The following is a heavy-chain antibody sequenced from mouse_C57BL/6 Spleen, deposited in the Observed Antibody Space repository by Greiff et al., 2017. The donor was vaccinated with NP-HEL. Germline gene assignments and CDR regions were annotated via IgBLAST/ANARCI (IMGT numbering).Heavy chain of an antibody. D-gene: IGHD1-2*01. Sequence: EVKVVESGPELVKPGASVKIPCKASGYTFTDYNMDWVKQSHGKSLEWIGDINPNNGGTIYNQKFKGKATLTVDKSSSTAYMELRSLTSEDTAVYYCARGLLRLDYWGQGTTLTVSS. CDR2: INPNNGGT. J-gene: IGHJ2*01. CDR1: GYTFTDYN. V-gene: IGHV1-18*01. CDR3: ARGLLRLDY.